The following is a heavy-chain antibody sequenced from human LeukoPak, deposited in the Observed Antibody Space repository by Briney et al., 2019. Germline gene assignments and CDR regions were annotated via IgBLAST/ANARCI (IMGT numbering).Heavy chain of an antibody. CDR1: GGSIRCYY. Sequence: SETLSLTCTVSGGSIRCYYWSWIRQPPGKGLEWIGYIYYSGSTTYNPSLTSRVSIALDTSKSQFSLRLTSVTAADTAMYYCACYSSPGGWGGFDYWGQGTLVTVSS. J-gene: IGHJ4*02. CDR2: IYYSGST. CDR3: ACYSSPGGWGGFDY. V-gene: IGHV4-59*12. D-gene: IGHD2-15*01.